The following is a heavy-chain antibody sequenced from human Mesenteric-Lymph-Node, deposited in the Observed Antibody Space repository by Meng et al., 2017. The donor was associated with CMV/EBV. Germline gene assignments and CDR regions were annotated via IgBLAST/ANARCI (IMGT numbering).Heavy chain of an antibody. CDR3: ASAREENCSSTSCSFDY. J-gene: IGHJ4*02. V-gene: IGHV4-30-4*01. D-gene: IGHD2-2*01. Sequence: VRLQERGPGLVKPSQTLSLTCAVSGGSISSGGYYWSWIRQPPGKGLEWIGYIYYSGSTYYNPSLKSRVTISVDTSKNQFSLKLSSVTAADTAVYYCASAREENCSSTSCSFDYWGQGTLVTVSS. CDR2: IYYSGST. CDR1: GGSISSGGYY.